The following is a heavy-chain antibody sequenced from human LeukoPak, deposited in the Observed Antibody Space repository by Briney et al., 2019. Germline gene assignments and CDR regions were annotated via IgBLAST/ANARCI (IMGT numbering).Heavy chain of an antibody. CDR2: ITPYNGHT. D-gene: IGHD1-26*01. J-gene: IGHJ4*02. CDR1: GGTFSSYA. V-gene: IGHV1-18*01. CDR3: ARGDHSGSYLIDY. Sequence: ASVKVSCKASGGTFSSYAISWVRQAPGQGLEWMGGITPYNGHTNYAQKLQGRVTMTTDTSTSTAYMELRSLRFDDTAVYYCARGDHSGSYLIDYWGQGTLVTVSS.